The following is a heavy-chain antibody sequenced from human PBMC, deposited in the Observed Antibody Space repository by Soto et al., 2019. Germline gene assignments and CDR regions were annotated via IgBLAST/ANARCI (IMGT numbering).Heavy chain of an antibody. Sequence: GASVKFSCKASGGTFSSYAISWVRQAPGQGLEWMGGIIPIFGTANYAQKFQGRVTITADESTSTAYMELSSLRSEDTAVYYCASQGQLVGSWFDPWGQGTLVTVSS. CDR1: GGTFSSYA. V-gene: IGHV1-69*13. D-gene: IGHD6-6*01. CDR2: IIPIFGTA. J-gene: IGHJ5*02. CDR3: ASQGQLVGSWFDP.